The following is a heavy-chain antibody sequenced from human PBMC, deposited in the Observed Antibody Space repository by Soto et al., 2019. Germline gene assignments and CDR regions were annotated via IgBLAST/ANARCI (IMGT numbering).Heavy chain of an antibody. CDR2: IYYSGST. V-gene: IGHV4-59*08. J-gene: IGHJ4*02. D-gene: IGHD5-12*01. CDR3: ARHASSAYGPYFDY. CDR1: GGSISSYY. Sequence: SETLSLTCTVSGGSISSYYWSWIRQPPGKGLEWIGYIYYSGSTNYNPSLKSRVTISVDTSKNQFSLKLSSVTAADTAVYYCARHASSAYGPYFDYWGQGTLVTVSS.